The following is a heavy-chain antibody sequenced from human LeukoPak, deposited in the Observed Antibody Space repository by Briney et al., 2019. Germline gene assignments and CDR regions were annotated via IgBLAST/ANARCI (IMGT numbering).Heavy chain of an antibody. V-gene: IGHV3-74*03. J-gene: IGHJ4*02. CDR3: ARDTIAADGDIDY. CDR1: GFTSGPYW. D-gene: IGHD6-13*01. CDR2: ISSDGSRT. Sequence: GGSLRLSCAASGFTSGPYWMHWVRQAPGQGLEWVSLISSDGSRTTYADSVKGRFTISRDNAKNTLYLQMNSLRVEDTAVYYCARDTIAADGDIDYWGQGALVTVSS.